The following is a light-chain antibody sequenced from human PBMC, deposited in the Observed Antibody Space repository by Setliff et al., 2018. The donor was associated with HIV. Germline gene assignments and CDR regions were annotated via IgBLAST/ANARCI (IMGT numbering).Light chain of an antibody. Sequence: QSVLTQPASVSGSPGQSMTISCTGTNGDIGAYNYVSWYQQHPGKAPKFMIYDVSNRPSGISNRFSGSKSGNTASLTISGLQAEDEADYYCSSYTTSSTYVFGTGTKVTVL. V-gene: IGLV2-14*03. CDR3: SSYTTSSTYV. CDR2: DVS. CDR1: NGDIGAYNY. J-gene: IGLJ1*01.